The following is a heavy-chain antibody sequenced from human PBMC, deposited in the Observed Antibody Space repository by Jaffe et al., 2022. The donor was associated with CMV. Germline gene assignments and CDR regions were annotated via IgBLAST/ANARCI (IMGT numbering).Heavy chain of an antibody. CDR2: IYYSGST. Sequence: QLQLQESGPGLVKPSETLSLTCTVSGGSISSSSYYWGWIRQPPGKGLEWIGSIYYSGSTYYNPSLKSRVTISVDTSKNQFSLKLSSVTAADTAVYYCARHWLGYSSGWYSSPNYDYWGQGTLVTVSS. V-gene: IGHV4-39*01. CDR3: ARHWLGYSSGWYSSPNYDY. CDR1: GGSISSSSYY. D-gene: IGHD6-19*01. J-gene: IGHJ4*02.